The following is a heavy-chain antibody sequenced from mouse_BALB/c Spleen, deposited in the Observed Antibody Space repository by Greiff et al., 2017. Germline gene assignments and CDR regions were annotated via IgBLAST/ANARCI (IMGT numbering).Heavy chain of an antibody. CDR2: IISGGST. D-gene: IGHD1-1*01. Sequence: EVMLVESGGGLVKPGGSLKLSCAASGFTFSSYTMSWVRQTPEKRLEWVATIISGGSTYYPDSVKGRFTISRDNARNILYLQMSSLRSEDTAMYYCARYYYGSNYFDYWGQGTTLTVSS. J-gene: IGHJ2*01. CDR1: GFTFSSYT. CDR3: ARYYYGSNYFDY. V-gene: IGHV5-6-5*01.